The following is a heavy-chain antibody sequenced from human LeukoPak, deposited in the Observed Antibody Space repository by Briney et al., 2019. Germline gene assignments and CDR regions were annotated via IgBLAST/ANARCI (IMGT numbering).Heavy chain of an antibody. V-gene: IGHV4-30-2*01. D-gene: IGHD6-13*01. J-gene: IGHJ3*02. CDR3: ARDPATGAFDI. CDR2: IYHSGST. Sequence: PSETLSLTCAVSGGSISSGGYSWSWIQQPPGKGLEWIGYIYHSGSTYYNPSLKSRVTISVDRSKNQFSLKLSSVTAADTAVYYCARDPATGAFDIWGQGTMVTVSS. CDR1: GGSISSGGYS.